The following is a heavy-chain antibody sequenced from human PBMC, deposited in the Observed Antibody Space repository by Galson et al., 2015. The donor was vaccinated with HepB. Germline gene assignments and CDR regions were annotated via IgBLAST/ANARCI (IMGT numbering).Heavy chain of an antibody. CDR2: IFHSGST. CDR3: ARDWDSGFDLVI. V-gene: IGHV4-61*01. D-gene: IGHD5-12*01. CDR1: GDSVSSGSYY. Sequence: ETLSLTCTVSGDSVSSGSYYWSWIRQPPGKRLEWIGYIFHSGSTKYNPSLKSRVTISVDTSKNQFSLKLSSVTAADTAVYYCARDWDSGFDLVIWGQGTLVTVSS. J-gene: IGHJ4*02.